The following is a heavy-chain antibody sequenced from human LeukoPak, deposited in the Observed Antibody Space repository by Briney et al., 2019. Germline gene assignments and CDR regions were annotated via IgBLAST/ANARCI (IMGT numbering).Heavy chain of an antibody. Sequence: SETLSLTCAVYGGSFSGYYWSWIRQPPGKGLEWIGEINHSGSTNYNPSLKSRVTISVDTSKNQFSLKLSSVTAADTAVYYCARTTDYGDYWHYFDYWGQGTLVTVSS. D-gene: IGHD4-17*01. CDR1: GGSFSGYY. CDR3: ARTTDYGDYWHYFDY. CDR2: INHSGST. J-gene: IGHJ4*02. V-gene: IGHV4-34*01.